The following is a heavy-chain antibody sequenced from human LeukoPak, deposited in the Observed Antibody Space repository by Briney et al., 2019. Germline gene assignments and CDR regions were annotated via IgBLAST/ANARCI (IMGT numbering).Heavy chain of an antibody. CDR2: INPNSGGT. Sequence: ASVKVSCKASGYTFTGYYMHWVRQAPGQGLEWMGWINPNSGGTNYAQKFQGRVTMTRDTSISTAYMELSRLRSGDTAVYYCARGVVLLWFGELRYYFDYWGQGTLVTVSS. CDR3: ARGVVLLWFGELRYYFDY. CDR1: GYTFTGYY. J-gene: IGHJ4*02. D-gene: IGHD3-10*01. V-gene: IGHV1-2*02.